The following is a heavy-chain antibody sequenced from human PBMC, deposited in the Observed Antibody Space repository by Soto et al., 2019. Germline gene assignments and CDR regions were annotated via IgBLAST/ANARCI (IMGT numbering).Heavy chain of an antibody. CDR1: GYTFTTYG. CDR2: ISAYNGNT. V-gene: IGHV1-18*01. Sequence: QVQLVQSGAEGKKPGASVKVSCKASGYTFTTYGIRWVRQAPGQGLEWMGWISAYNGNTKYAQKLQGRFTMTTDTATGGAYMELRSLGSDGTAVYYCAREPNYFDSWGQGTLVTVSS. CDR3: AREPNYFDS. J-gene: IGHJ4*02.